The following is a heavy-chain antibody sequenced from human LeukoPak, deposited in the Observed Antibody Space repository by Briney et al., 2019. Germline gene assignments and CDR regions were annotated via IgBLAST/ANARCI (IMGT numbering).Heavy chain of an antibody. J-gene: IGHJ4*02. CDR1: GFTFTSYG. CDR3: ARVGSGWYGVGFDY. D-gene: IGHD6-19*01. V-gene: IGHV1-18*01. CDR2: ISAYNGNT. Sequence: GGSLRLSCAASGFTFTSYGISWVRQAPGQGLEWMGWISAYNGNTNYAQKLQGRVTMTTDTSTSTAYMELRSLRSDDTAVYYCARVGSGWYGVGFDYWGQGTLVTVSS.